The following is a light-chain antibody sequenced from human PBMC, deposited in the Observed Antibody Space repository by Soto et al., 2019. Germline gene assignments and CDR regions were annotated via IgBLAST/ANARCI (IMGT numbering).Light chain of an antibody. Sequence: QSALTQPPSLSGTPGQRVTISCSGSSSNIAGNTVHWYQHLPGTAPKLLTYINDQRPSGVPGRFSASTSGTSASLAISGLQSDDEADYYCATWDDDLNAAVFGGGTQLTVL. CDR3: ATWDDDLNAAV. CDR2: IND. CDR1: SSNIAGNT. V-gene: IGLV1-44*01. J-gene: IGLJ7*01.